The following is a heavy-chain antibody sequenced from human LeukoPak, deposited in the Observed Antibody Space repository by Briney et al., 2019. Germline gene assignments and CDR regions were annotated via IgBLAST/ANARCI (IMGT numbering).Heavy chain of an antibody. J-gene: IGHJ4*02. CDR2: INPNNDGT. CDR3: ARGLYTHGYDY. D-gene: IGHD5-18*01. V-gene: IGHV1-2*02. Sequence: ASVKVSCKASGYTFTGYYIHWVRQAPGQGFEWMGWINPNNDGTNYAQKFQGRVTVTRDASISTAYLELSRLRSDDTAVYYCARGLYTHGYDYWGQGTLVTVSS. CDR1: GYTFTGYY.